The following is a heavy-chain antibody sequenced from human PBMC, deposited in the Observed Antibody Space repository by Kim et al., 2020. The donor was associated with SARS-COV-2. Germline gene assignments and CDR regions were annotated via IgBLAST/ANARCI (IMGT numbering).Heavy chain of an antibody. CDR3: ARWGSIAVAGTHWYFDL. CDR2: IYPGDSDT. D-gene: IGHD6-19*01. CDR1: GYSFTSYW. Sequence: GESLKISCKGSGYSFTSYWIGWVRQMPGKGLEWMGIIYPGDSDTRYSPSFQGQVTISADKSISTAYLQWSSLKASDTAMYYCARWGSIAVAGTHWYFDLWGRGTLVTVSS. J-gene: IGHJ2*01. V-gene: IGHV5-51*01.